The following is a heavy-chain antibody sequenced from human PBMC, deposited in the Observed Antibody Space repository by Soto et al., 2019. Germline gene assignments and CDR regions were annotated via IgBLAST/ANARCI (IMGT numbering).Heavy chain of an antibody. V-gene: IGHV4-59*06. CDR2: IYYSGST. Sequence: SETLSLTCTVSGGSISSYYWSWIRQPPGKGLEWIGYIYYSGSTYYNPSLKSRVTISVDTSKNQFSLKLSSVTAADTAVYYCARVRFLEWSRTPGWFDPWGQGTLVTVSS. D-gene: IGHD3-3*01. J-gene: IGHJ5*02. CDR1: GGSISSYY. CDR3: ARVRFLEWSRTPGWFDP.